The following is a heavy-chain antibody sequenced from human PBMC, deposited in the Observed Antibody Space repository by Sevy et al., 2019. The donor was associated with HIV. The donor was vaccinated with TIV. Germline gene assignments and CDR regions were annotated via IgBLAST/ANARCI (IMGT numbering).Heavy chain of an antibody. V-gene: IGHV4-34*01. J-gene: IGHJ4*02. Sequence: SETLSLTCAVYGGSFSGYYWSWIRQPPGKGLEWIGEINHSGSTNYNQSLKSRVTISVDTSKNQFSLKLSSVTAADTAVYYCASSPLLSYCGGDCPYYFDYWGQGTLVTVSS. CDR3: ASSPLLSYCGGDCPYYFDY. CDR1: GGSFSGYY. CDR2: INHSGST. D-gene: IGHD2-21*02.